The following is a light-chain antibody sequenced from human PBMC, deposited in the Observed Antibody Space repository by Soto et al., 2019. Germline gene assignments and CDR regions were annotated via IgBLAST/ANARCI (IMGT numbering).Light chain of an antibody. J-gene: IGLJ1*01. V-gene: IGLV2-8*01. CDR1: SSDFGAYKY. CDR3: SSYVDSNNLRV. Sequence: QSALTQPPSASASPGQSVSISCTGTSSDFGAYKYVSWYQQHPGKAPKLIIYEVNQRPSGVPDRFSGSKSGNTASLTVSGLQAEDEADYYCSSYVDSNNLRVFGTGTKVTVL. CDR2: EVN.